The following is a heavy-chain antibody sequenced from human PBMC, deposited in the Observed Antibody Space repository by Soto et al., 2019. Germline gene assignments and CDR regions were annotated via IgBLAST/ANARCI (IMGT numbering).Heavy chain of an antibody. J-gene: IGHJ6*02. CDR1: GGSISNYY. D-gene: IGHD2-21*02. CDR3: ARAYCGGDCYPDYYYYGMDV. Sequence: PSEPLPLTWTVSGGSISNYYWSWIRQPPGKGLEWIGYIYYSGSTNYNPSLKSRVTISVDTSKNQFSLKLSSVTAADTAVYYCARAYCGGDCYPDYYYYGMDVWGQGTTVTVSS. CDR2: IYYSGST. V-gene: IGHV4-59*01.